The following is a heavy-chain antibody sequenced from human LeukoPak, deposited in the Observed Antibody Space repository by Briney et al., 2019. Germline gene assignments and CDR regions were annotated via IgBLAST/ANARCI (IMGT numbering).Heavy chain of an antibody. CDR2: INYSGST. V-gene: IGHV4-39*01. J-gene: IGHJ3*02. D-gene: IGHD3-22*01. CDR3: RTYDSSGYYSFDI. CDR1: GGSISSSYY. Sequence: PSETLSLSCTVSGGSISSSYYWGWIRQPPGKGLEWIGSINYSGSTYSNPSFKRRVIMSVDTSKNQFSLRLSSVTAADTAVYYCRTYDSSGYYSFDIWGQGTMVTVSS.